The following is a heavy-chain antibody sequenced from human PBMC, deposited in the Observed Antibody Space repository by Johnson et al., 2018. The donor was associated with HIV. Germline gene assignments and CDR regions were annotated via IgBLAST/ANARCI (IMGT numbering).Heavy chain of an antibody. V-gene: IGHV3-11*04. Sequence: QVQLVESGGGLVKPGGSLRLSCAASGFIFSDYYLTWIRQAPGKGLEWISYISNSASAIYYADSVKGRFTISRDNAKNSLYLQMNSLRAEDTAVYYCARSATGTTADAFDIWGQGTMVTVSS. CDR1: GFIFSDYY. J-gene: IGHJ3*02. CDR3: ARSATGTTADAFDI. D-gene: IGHD1-7*01. CDR2: ISNSASAI.